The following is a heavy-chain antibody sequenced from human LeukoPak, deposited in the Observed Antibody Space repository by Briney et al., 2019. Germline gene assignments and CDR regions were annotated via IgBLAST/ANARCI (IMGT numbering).Heavy chain of an antibody. D-gene: IGHD1-26*01. V-gene: IGHV1-46*01. CDR1: GYTFIIYY. Sequence: ASVKVSCTASGYTFIIYYMHWVRQAPGQGLEWMGIINPSGGSTTYAQKFQGRVTMTRDTTTSTVYMELSSLRSEDTAVYYCARSGGYNWFDPWGQGTLVTVSS. CDR2: INPSGGST. CDR3: ARSGGYNWFDP. J-gene: IGHJ5*02.